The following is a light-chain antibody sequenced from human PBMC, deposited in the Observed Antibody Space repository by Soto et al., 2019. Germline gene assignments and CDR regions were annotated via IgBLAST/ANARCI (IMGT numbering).Light chain of an antibody. CDR1: QSISSY. J-gene: IGKJ4*01. CDR2: DSS. Sequence: EIVLTQSPGTLSLSPRERATLSCRASQSISSYVAWYQQKPGQAPRVLIYDSSSRATGVPDRFSGSGSGTDFTLTISRLEPEDFAVYYCQQYVDSPETFGGGTKVEIK. V-gene: IGKV3-20*01. CDR3: QQYVDSPET.